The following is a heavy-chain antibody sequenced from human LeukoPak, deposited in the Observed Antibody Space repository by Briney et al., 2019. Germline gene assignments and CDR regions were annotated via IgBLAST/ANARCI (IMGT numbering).Heavy chain of an antibody. V-gene: IGHV4-4*09. J-gene: IGHJ4*02. Sequence: PSETLSLTCTVSGGSISSYYWNWIQQAPGKGLEWIGYIYTSGNTDYNPSLKSRVTISLDMSKRQFSLKLNSVTAADTAVYYCASRRGGNYFDYWGQGTLVSVSS. D-gene: IGHD3-10*01. CDR2: IYTSGNT. CDR1: GGSISSYY. CDR3: ASRRGGNYFDY.